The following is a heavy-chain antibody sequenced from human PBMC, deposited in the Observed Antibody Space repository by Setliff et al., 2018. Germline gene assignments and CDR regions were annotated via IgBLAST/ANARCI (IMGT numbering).Heavy chain of an antibody. CDR2: INNDGSST. CDR1: GFTFSSYW. CDR3: ARAHSSTLSVHDY. V-gene: IGHV3-74*01. J-gene: IGHJ4*02. Sequence: GGSLRLSCAASGFTFSSYWMHWVRQAPGKGLMWVSRINNDGSSTTYEDSVKGRFTISRDNAKNTLYLQMNSLRAEDTAVYYCARAHSSTLSVHDYWGQGTLVTVSS. D-gene: IGHD2-2*01.